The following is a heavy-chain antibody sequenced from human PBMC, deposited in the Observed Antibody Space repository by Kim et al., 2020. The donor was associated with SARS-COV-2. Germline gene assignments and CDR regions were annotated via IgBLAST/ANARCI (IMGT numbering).Heavy chain of an antibody. J-gene: IGHJ6*02. CDR3: AKDGEAYCGGDCWWGMDV. CDR1: GFTFGDYA. V-gene: IGHV3-9*01. D-gene: IGHD2-21*02. CDR2: ISWNSGSI. Sequence: GGSLRLSCAASGFTFGDYAMHWVRQAPGKGLEWVSGISWNSGSIGYADSVKGRFTISRDNAKNSLYLQMNSLRAEDTALYYCAKDGEAYCGGDCWWGMDVWGQGTTVTVSS.